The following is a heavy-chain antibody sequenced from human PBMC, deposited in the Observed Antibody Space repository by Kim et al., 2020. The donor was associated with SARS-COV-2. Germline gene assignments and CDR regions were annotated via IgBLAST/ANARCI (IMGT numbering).Heavy chain of an antibody. D-gene: IGHD4-17*01. Sequence: GGSLRLSCAASGFTFSSYGMHWVRQAPGKGLEWVAVISYDGSNKYYADSVKGRFTISRDNSKNTLYLQMNSLRAEDTAVYYCAKDLWVEGPSNSGVTTLDYWGQGTLVTVSS. V-gene: IGHV3-30*18. CDR2: ISYDGSNK. CDR1: GFTFSSYG. J-gene: IGHJ4*02. CDR3: AKDLWVEGPSNSGVTTLDY.